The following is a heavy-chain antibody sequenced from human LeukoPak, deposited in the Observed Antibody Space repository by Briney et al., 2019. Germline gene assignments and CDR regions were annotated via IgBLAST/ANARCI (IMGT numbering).Heavy chain of an antibody. D-gene: IGHD6-13*01. CDR2: IYYSGST. J-gene: IGHJ5*02. V-gene: IGHV4-59*01. Sequence: SETLSITCTVSGGSISSYYWSWIRQPPGKGLEWIGYIYYSGSTNYNPSLKSRVTISVDTSKNQFSLKLSSVTAADTAVYYCARIAGIAAAGTSYDWFDPWGQGTLVTVSS. CDR3: ARIAGIAAAGTSYDWFDP. CDR1: GGSISSYY.